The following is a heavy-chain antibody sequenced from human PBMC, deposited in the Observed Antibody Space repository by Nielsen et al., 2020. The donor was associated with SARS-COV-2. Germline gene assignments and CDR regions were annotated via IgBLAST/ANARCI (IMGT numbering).Heavy chain of an antibody. V-gene: IGHV3-20*01. CDR3: ASSLFGEYYYGMDV. Sequence: GGSLRLSCAASGFTFSSYWMSWVRQAPGKGLEWVSGINWNGGSTGYADSVKGRFTISRDNAKNSLYLQMNSLRAEDTALYHCASSLFGEYYYGMDVWGQGTTVTVSS. D-gene: IGHD3-10*01. J-gene: IGHJ6*02. CDR1: GFTFSSYW. CDR2: INWNGGST.